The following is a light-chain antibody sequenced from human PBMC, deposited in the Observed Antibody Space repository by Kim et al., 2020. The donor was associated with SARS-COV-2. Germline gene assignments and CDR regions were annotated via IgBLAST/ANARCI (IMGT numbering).Light chain of an antibody. Sequence: EIVLTQSPGTLSLSPGDRATLSCRGSQSVSSTYLAWFQQKPGQAPRLLIYGVSSRATGIPDRFSGSGSGTDFTLTISRLEPEDFAVYYCQQYGTSPRTFGQGTKVDIK. CDR2: GVS. J-gene: IGKJ1*01. V-gene: IGKV3-20*01. CDR3: QQYGTSPRT. CDR1: QSVSSTY.